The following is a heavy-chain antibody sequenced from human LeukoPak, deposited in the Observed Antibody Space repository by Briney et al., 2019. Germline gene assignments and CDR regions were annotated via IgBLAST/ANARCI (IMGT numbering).Heavy chain of an antibody. CDR2: INHNGNVN. Sequence: AXGXXLEWVASINHNGNVNYYVDSVKGRFTISRDNAKNSLYLQMSNLRAEDTAVYFCARGGGLDVWGQGATVTVSS. J-gene: IGHJ6*02. CDR3: ARGGGLDV. V-gene: IGHV3-7*04.